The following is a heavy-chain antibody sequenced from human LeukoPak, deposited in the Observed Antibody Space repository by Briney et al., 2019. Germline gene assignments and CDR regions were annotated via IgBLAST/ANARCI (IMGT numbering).Heavy chain of an antibody. CDR3: ARDHRYGDYSDFDY. CDR1: GYTFTGYY. Sequence: ASVKVSCKASGYTFTGYYMHWVRQAPGQGLEWMGWINPNSGGTNYAQKFQGRVTMTRDTSISTAYMELSRLRSDDTAVYYCARDHRYGDYSDFDYWGQGTLVTVSS. CDR2: INPNSGGT. J-gene: IGHJ4*02. D-gene: IGHD4-17*01. V-gene: IGHV1-2*02.